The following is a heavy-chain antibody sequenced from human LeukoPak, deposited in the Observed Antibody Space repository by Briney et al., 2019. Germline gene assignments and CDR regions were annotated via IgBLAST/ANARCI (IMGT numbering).Heavy chain of an antibody. CDR2: INWNGGST. Sequence: GGSLRLSCAASGFTFSNAWMSWVRQAPGKGLEWVSGINWNGGSTGYADSVKGRFTISRDNAKNSLYLQMNSLRAEDTALYYCARVGGGYSYGPPDYWGQGTLVTVSS. J-gene: IGHJ4*02. CDR3: ARVGGGYSYGPPDY. D-gene: IGHD5-18*01. CDR1: GFTFSNAW. V-gene: IGHV3-20*04.